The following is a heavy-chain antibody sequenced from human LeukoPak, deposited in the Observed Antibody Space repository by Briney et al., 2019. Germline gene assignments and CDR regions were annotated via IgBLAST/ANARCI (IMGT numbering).Heavy chain of an antibody. Sequence: GGSLRLSCAASGFTFSSYAMSGVRQAPGRGLEWVSTITSDGNTYYADSVKGRFTASRDNSKNTLYLHMNSLRAEDTAVYYCAKGSANARPYYFDYWGQGTLVTVSS. V-gene: IGHV3-23*01. CDR1: GFTFSSYA. J-gene: IGHJ4*02. CDR2: ITSDGNT. CDR3: AKGSANARPYYFDY. D-gene: IGHD2-15*01.